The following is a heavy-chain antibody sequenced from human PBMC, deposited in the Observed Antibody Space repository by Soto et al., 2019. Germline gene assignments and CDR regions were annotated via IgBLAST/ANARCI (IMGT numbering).Heavy chain of an antibody. D-gene: IGHD3-3*01. CDR3: TTDLSISIFGVVTDLGY. V-gene: IGHV3-15*01. CDR1: GFTFFTAW. J-gene: IGHJ4*02. Sequence: DVQLLESGGGLVQPGGSLRLSCSTSGFTFFTAWMSWVRQAPGKGLEWVGRIKSRTDGGTADYAAPMKWRFTISRYDSKKTLYLQMDSLRTEDTAVYYCTTDLSISIFGVVTDLGYWGQGTLVSVSS. CDR2: IKSRTDGGTA.